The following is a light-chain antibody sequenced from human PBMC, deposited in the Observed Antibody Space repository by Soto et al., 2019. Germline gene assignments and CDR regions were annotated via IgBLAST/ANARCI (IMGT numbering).Light chain of an antibody. CDR1: QFVGSDY. Sequence: EIVLSQAPGTLALSQGVRATLSCRASQFVGSDYLAWYQQKPGQAPRLLIYGASSRATDIPDRFSGSGSGTVFTLTISRLEPEDFAVYYCQQYGSSPRTFGQGTEVDIK. J-gene: IGKJ1*01. CDR3: QQYGSSPRT. V-gene: IGKV3-20*01. CDR2: GAS.